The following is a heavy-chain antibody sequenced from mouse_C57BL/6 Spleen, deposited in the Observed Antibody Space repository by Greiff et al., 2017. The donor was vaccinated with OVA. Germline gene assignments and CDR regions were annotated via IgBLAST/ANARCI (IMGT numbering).Heavy chain of an antibody. Sequence: VQLQQSGAELVRPGASVKLSCTASGFNIKDDYMHWVKQRPEQGLEWIGWIDPENGDTEYASKFQGKATITADTSSNTAYLQLSSLTSEDTAVYYCTSITTVNYGGQGTTPTVSS. J-gene: IGHJ2*01. CDR2: IDPENGDT. CDR3: TSITTVNY. D-gene: IGHD1-1*01. V-gene: IGHV14-4*01. CDR1: GFNIKDDY.